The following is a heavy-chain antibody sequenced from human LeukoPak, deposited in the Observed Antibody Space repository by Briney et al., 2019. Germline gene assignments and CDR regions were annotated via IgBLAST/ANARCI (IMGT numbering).Heavy chain of an antibody. V-gene: IGHV3-23*01. CDR2: ISVSGCST. CDR3: AKARGLVATIEGFDY. J-gene: IGHJ4*02. Sequence: QPGGSLRLSCAVSGFTLSSYAMSGVRQAPGKGLEGVAVISVSGCSTYYADSVKGRFTISRDNSKNTLYLQMNSLRAEDTAVYYCAKARGLVATIEGFDYWGQGTLVTVSS. D-gene: IGHD5-12*01. CDR1: GFTLSSYA.